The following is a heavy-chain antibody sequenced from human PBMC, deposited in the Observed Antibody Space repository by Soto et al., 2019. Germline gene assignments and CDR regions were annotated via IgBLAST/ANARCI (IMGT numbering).Heavy chain of an antibody. Sequence: QVQLVQSGAEVKKPGSSVKVSCKASGGTFSSYAISWVRQAPGQGLEWMGGIIPIFGTANYAQKFQGRVTLTADESTSKAYMELSSLRSEDTAIYYRARMGGSSLYWEYFQHWGQGTLVTVSS. CDR3: ARMGGSSLYWEYFQH. CDR2: IIPIFGTA. J-gene: IGHJ1*01. CDR1: GGTFSSYA. D-gene: IGHD6-13*01. V-gene: IGHV1-69*01.